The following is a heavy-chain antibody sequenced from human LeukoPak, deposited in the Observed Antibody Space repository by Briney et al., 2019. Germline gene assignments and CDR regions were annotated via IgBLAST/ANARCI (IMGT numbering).Heavy chain of an antibody. CDR1: GGSISSSS. CDR2: ISSSSSYI. V-gene: IGHV3-21*01. CDR3: ARAFMITFGGAFDY. D-gene: IGHD3-16*01. Sequence: PSETLSLICTVSGGSISSSSYYWGWIRQPPGKGLEWVSSISSSSSYIYYADSVKGRFTISRDNAKNSLYLRMNSLRAEDTAVYYCARAFMITFGGAFDYWGQGTLVTVSS. J-gene: IGHJ4*02.